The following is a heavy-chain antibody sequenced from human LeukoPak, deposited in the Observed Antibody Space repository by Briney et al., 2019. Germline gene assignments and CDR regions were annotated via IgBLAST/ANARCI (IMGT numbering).Heavy chain of an antibody. V-gene: IGHV3-30*02. CDR2: IRFDGSNQ. CDR1: GFTFSNYA. J-gene: IGHJ4*02. CDR3: ARDSSGSIVHYYFGY. Sequence: GGSLRLSCAASGFTFSNYAMHWVRQAPGKGLEWVSFIRFDGSNQYYADSVKGRFTISRDNSKNTLYLQMNSLRGEDTAAYYCARDSSGSIVHYYFGYWGQGTLVTVSS. D-gene: IGHD3-22*01.